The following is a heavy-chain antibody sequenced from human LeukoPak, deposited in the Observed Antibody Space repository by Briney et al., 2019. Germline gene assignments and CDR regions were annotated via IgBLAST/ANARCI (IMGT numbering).Heavy chain of an antibody. J-gene: IGHJ5*02. D-gene: IGHD6-13*01. Sequence: SETLSLTCTVSGGSISSSSYYWGWIRQPPGKGLEWIGSIYYSGSTYYNPSLKSRVTISVDTSKNQFSLKLSSVTAADTAVYYFGRVGWRQLDNWFDPWGRGPRVTVSS. V-gene: IGHV4-39*07. CDR1: GGSISSSSYY. CDR3: GRVGWRQLDNWFDP. CDR2: IYYSGST.